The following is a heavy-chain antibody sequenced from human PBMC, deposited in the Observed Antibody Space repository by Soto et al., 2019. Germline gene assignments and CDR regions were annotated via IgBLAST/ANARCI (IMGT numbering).Heavy chain of an antibody. CDR2: IYWDDDK. CDR3: ADRVLRTVFGLVTTTAIYFDF. J-gene: IGHJ4*02. Sequence: QITLNESGPTQVKPRQTLTLTCTFSGFSLTTSGVGVGWIRQSPGKAPEWLALIYWDDDKRYSPSLKSRLTINKDASKNEVVLARTDLDPADTATYYCADRVLRTVFGLVTTTAIYFDFWGQGTPVAVSS. D-gene: IGHD3-3*01. CDR1: GFSLTTSGVG. V-gene: IGHV2-5*02.